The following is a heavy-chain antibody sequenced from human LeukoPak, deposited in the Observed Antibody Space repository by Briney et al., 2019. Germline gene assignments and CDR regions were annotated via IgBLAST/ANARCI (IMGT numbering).Heavy chain of an antibody. Sequence: PGGSLGLSCAASGFTFSSYSMNWVRQAPGKGLEWVSSISGSSTYIYYADSIEGRFTISRDNAKNSLYLQMNSLRAEDTAVYYCARELVYGGNFDYWGQGTLVTVSS. D-gene: IGHD4-23*01. J-gene: IGHJ4*02. CDR3: ARELVYGGNFDY. V-gene: IGHV3-21*01. CDR1: GFTFSSYS. CDR2: ISGSSTYI.